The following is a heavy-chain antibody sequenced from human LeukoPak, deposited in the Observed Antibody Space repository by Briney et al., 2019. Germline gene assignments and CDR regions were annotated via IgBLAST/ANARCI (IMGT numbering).Heavy chain of an antibody. D-gene: IGHD4-17*01. J-gene: IGHJ6*02. CDR1: GFTFDDYA. CDR3: ARDLRSYGDYVYYYYYGMDV. CDR2: ISWNSGSI. Sequence: GRSLRLSCAASGFTFDDYAMHWVRQAPGKGLEWVSGISWNSGSIGYADSVKGRFTISRDNAKNSLYLQMNSLRAEDTALYYCARDLRSYGDYVYYYYYGMDVWGQGTTVTVSS. V-gene: IGHV3-9*01.